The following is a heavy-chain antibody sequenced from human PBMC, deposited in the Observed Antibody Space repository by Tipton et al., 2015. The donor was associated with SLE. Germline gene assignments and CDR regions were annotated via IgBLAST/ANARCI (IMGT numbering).Heavy chain of an antibody. V-gene: IGHV6-1*01. CDR1: GDSVSSNSAA. CDR3: SRDPHFWLSLMDV. D-gene: IGHD3-3*02. Sequence: GLVKPSQTLSLTCAISGDSVSSNSAAWNWLRQSPSRGLEWLGRTYYRSKWYNDYALSMKSRVTINAETSKNQFSLQLNSVTPEDTAVYYCSRDPHFWLSLMDVWGQGTTVTVSS. J-gene: IGHJ6*02. CDR2: TYYRSKWYN.